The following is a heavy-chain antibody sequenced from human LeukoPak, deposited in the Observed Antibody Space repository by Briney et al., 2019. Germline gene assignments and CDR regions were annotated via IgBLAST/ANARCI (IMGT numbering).Heavy chain of an antibody. V-gene: IGHV3-7*01. CDR3: ATNNWNYGFDY. D-gene: IGHD1-7*01. Sequence: QPGGSLRLSCAASGFTFSSYWMSWVRQAPGKGLEWVANIKQDGSEKYYADSVKGRFTISRDNAKNSLYLQMSSLRAEDTAVYYCATNNWNYGFDYWGQGTLVTVSS. CDR1: GFTFSSYW. J-gene: IGHJ4*02. CDR2: IKQDGSEK.